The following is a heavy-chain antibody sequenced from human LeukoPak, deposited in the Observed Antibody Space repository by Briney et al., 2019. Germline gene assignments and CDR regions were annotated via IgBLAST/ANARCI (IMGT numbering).Heavy chain of an antibody. J-gene: IGHJ4*02. V-gene: IGHV3-7*01. D-gene: IGHD6-19*01. CDR3: AKLGGAVAGTGFDY. CDR2: IKQDGSEK. Sequence: GGSLRLSCAASGFTFSSYWMSWVRQAPGKGLEWVANIKQDGSEKYYVDSVKGRFTISRDNAKNPLYLQMNSLRAEDTAVYYCAKLGGAVAGTGFDYWGQGTLVTVSS. CDR1: GFTFSSYW.